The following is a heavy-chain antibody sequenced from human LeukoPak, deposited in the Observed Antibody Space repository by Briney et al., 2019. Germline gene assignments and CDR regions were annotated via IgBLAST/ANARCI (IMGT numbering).Heavy chain of an antibody. CDR3: AADVIVGATKDFDY. J-gene: IGHJ4*02. V-gene: IGHV1-58*02. CDR2: IVVGSGNT. Sequence: SVKVSCKVSGFTFTSSAMQWVRQARGQRLEWIGWIVVGSGNTNYAQKFQERVTITRDMSTSTAYMELSSLRSEDTAVYYCAADVIVGATKDFDYWGQGTLVTVSS. D-gene: IGHD1-26*01. CDR1: GFTFTSSA.